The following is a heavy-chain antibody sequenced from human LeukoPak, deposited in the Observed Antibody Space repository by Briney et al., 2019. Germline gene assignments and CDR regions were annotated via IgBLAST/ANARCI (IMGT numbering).Heavy chain of an antibody. CDR3: ARVSVPGDLEQWLVQGGWRHLDP. V-gene: IGHV1-8*03. CDR1: GYTFTSYD. Sequence: ASVKVPCKASGYTFTSYDINWVRQATGQGLEWMGWMNPNSGNTGYAQKFQGRVTITRNTSISTAYMELSSLRSEDTAVYYCARVSVPGDLEQWLVQGGWRHLDPWGQGTLVTVSS. D-gene: IGHD6-19*01. J-gene: IGHJ5*02. CDR2: MNPNSGNT.